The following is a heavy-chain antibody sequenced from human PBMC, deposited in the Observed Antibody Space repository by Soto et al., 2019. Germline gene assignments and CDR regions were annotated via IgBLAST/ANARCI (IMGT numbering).Heavy chain of an antibody. V-gene: IGHV3-15*01. CDR1: GFTFYNTW. CDR2: VKSKTDGGAT. J-gene: IGHJ4*02. CDR3: TTDRRSGYDPQFDF. Sequence: PGGSLRLSCTASGFTFYNTWMSWVRQAPGKGLEWVGRVKSKTDGGATDYTAPVRGRFTISGDDSENTLYLQMNSLQTDDTAVYYCTTDRRSGYDPQFDFWGQGTLVTVSS. D-gene: IGHD5-12*01.